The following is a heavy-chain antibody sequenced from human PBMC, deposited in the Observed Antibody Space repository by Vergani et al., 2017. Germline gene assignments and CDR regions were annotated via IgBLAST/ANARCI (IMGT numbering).Heavy chain of an antibody. J-gene: IGHJ6*03. CDR3: ARGIVVPAAPPFGYYYYYMDV. V-gene: IGHV1-69*01. Sequence: QVQLVQSGAEVKKPGSSVKVSCKASGGTFSSYAISWVRQAPGQGLEWMGGIIPIFGTANYAQKFQGRVTITADESTSTAYMELSSLRSEDTAVYYRARGIVVPAAPPFGYYYYYMDVWGKGP. D-gene: IGHD2-2*01. CDR2: IIPIFGTA. CDR1: GGTFSSYA.